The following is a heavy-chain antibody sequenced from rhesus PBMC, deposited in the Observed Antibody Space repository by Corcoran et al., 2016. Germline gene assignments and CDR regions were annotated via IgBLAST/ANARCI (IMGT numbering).Heavy chain of an antibody. D-gene: IGHD1-44*02. CDR2: IKGKSGST. V-gene: IGHV4-80*01. CDR3: VRGGGSSINS. CDR1: GASISSNW. J-gene: IGHJ4*01. Sequence: QVQLQESGPGLVKPSETLSLTCTVSGASISSNWWTWVRQPPGKGLEWIGEIKGKSGSTTYTPALKSRVTISKDASKNQFSLKLSSVTAADTAGYFCVRGGGSSINSWGLGVRVTVSS.